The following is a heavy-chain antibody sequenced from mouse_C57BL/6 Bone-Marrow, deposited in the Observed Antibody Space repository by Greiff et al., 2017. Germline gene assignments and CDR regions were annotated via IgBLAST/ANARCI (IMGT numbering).Heavy chain of an antibody. Sequence: QVQLKQSGAELARPGASVKMSCKASGYTFTSYTMHWVKQRPGQGLEWIGYINPSSGYTKYNQKFKDKATLTADKSSSTAYMQLSSLTSEDSAVDYCARGDYDVAWFAYWGQGTLVTVSA. V-gene: IGHV1-4*01. J-gene: IGHJ3*01. D-gene: IGHD2-4*01. CDR3: ARGDYDVAWFAY. CDR2: INPSSGYT. CDR1: GYTFTSYT.